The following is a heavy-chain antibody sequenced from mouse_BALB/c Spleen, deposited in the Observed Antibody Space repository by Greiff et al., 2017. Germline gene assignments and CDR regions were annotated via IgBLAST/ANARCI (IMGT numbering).Heavy chain of an antibody. Sequence: EVKLQESGPSLVKPSQTLSLTCSVTGDSITSGYWNWIRKFPGNKLEYMGYISYSGSTYYNPSLKSRISITRDTSKNQYYLQLNSVTTEDTATYYCARKAGNFYSYWYFDVWGAGTTVTVSS. CDR3: ARKAGNFYSYWYFDV. V-gene: IGHV3-8*02. J-gene: IGHJ1*01. CDR1: GDSITSGY. CDR2: ISYSGST. D-gene: IGHD2-1*01.